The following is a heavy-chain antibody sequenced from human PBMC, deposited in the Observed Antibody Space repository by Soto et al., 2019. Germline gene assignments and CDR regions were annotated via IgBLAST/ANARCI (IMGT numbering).Heavy chain of an antibody. J-gene: IGHJ6*03. CDR2: IYYSGST. CDR3: ARSLPGGTIYCMDV. V-gene: IGHV4-31*03. D-gene: IGHD1-26*01. Sequence: QVQLRESGPGLVKPSQTLSLTCTVAGGSISSGGSYWSWVRLHPGKGLEWIGHIYYSGSTYYNPSLKSRVAISVDTSKKYFSLRLSSVTAADTAVYYCARSLPGGTIYCMDVWGEGTTVTVSS. CDR1: GGSISSGGSY.